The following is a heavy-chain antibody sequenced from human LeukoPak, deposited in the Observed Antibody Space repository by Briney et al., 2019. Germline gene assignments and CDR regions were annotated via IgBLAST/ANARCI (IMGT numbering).Heavy chain of an antibody. CDR2: ISSNGGST. CDR3: ARGSSEYYDFWSGYSRFDP. D-gene: IGHD3-3*01. CDR1: GFTFSSYA. V-gene: IGHV3-64*01. J-gene: IGHJ5*02. Sequence: GGSLRLSCAASGFTFSSYAMHWVRQARGKGLEYVSAISSNGGSTYYANSVKGRFTISRDNSKNTLYLQMGSLRAEDMAVYYCARGSSEYYDFWSGYSRFDPWGQGTLVTVSS.